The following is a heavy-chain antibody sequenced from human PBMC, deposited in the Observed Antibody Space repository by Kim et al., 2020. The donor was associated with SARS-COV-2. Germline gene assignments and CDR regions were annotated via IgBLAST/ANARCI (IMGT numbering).Heavy chain of an antibody. CDR2: IYHSGST. CDR1: GGSISSSNW. J-gene: IGHJ4*02. D-gene: IGHD4-17*01. Sequence: SETLSLTCAVSGGSISSSNWWSWVRQPPGKGLEWIGEIYHSGSTNYNPSLKSRVTISVDKSKNQFSLKLSSVTAADTAVYYCAREPSGDYATTGTNGLDYWGQGTLVTVSS. V-gene: IGHV4-4*02. CDR3: AREPSGDYATTGTNGLDY.